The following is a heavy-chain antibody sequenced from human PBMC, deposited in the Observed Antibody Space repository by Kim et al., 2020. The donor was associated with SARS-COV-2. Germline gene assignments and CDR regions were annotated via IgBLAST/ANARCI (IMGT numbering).Heavy chain of an antibody. J-gene: IGHJ3*02. Sequence: GGSLRLSCAASGFTFSGSAMHWVRQASGKGLEWVGRIRSKANSYATTYTASGQGRFTISRDDSKSTTYLQMNSLKTEDTAVYYSASVSGTTSAFCDAFDIWGQGTMVTVSS. CDR2: IRSKANSYAT. V-gene: IGHV3-73*01. CDR1: GFTFSGSA. D-gene: IGHD1-1*01. CDR3: ASVSGTTSAFCDAFDI.